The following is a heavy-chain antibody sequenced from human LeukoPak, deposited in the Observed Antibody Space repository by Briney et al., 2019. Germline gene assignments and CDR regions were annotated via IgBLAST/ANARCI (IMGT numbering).Heavy chain of an antibody. CDR2: IYYSGST. D-gene: IGHD3-9*01. V-gene: IGHV4-39*07. Sequence: ASETPSLTRTVSGGSISSSSSYCGWIRQPPRNGMEWLGSIYYSGSTYYNPSLKSRVTISVDTSKNQFSLKLSSVTAADTAVYYCARGAQNILTGYTFDYWGQGTLVTVSS. CDR3: ARGAQNILTGYTFDY. J-gene: IGHJ4*02. CDR1: GGSISSSSSY.